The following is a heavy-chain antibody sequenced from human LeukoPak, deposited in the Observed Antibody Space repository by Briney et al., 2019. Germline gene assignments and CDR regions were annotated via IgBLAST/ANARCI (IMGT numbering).Heavy chain of an antibody. V-gene: IGHV4-30-4*01. CDR2: TYYSGST. CDR3: ARTNRDVLTGYAIDC. D-gene: IGHD3-9*01. CDR1: GGSISSGDYY. Sequence: ASQTLSLTCTVSGGSISSGDYYWSWIRQHPGRGLQWIGYTYYSGSTSYNPSLQSRVNISEDTSKNQFSLRVDSVTAADTAVYYCARTNRDVLTGYAIDCWGQGTLVTVSS. J-gene: IGHJ4*02.